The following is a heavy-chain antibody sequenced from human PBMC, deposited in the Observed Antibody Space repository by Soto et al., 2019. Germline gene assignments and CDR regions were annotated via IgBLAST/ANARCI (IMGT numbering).Heavy chain of an antibody. V-gene: IGHV4-34*01. J-gene: IGHJ6*02. CDR3: ARGGSGSPNYYYSYGMDV. Sequence: SETLSLTCAVYGGSFSGYYWSWIRQPPGKGLEWIGEINHSGSTNYNPSLKSRVTISVDTSKNQFSLKLSSVTAADTAVYYCARGGSGSPNYYYSYGMDVWGQGTTVTVSS. CDR1: GGSFSGYY. D-gene: IGHD1-26*01. CDR2: INHSGST.